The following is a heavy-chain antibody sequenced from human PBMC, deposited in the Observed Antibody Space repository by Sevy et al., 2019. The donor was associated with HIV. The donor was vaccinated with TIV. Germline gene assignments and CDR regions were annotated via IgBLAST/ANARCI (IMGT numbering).Heavy chain of an antibody. CDR3: VKGRGMVQGALLSDDV. V-gene: IGHV3-30*02. CDR1: GFTFRSYG. D-gene: IGHD3-10*01. J-gene: IGHJ3*01. Sequence: GESLKISCAASGFTFRSYGMHWVRQAPGKGLEWVTFIRYDGSTRYYADSVKGRFTVSRNNFKNTLYLQMNSLRVEDTAVYYCVKGRGMVQGALLSDDVWGQGTMVTVSS. CDR2: IRYDGSTR.